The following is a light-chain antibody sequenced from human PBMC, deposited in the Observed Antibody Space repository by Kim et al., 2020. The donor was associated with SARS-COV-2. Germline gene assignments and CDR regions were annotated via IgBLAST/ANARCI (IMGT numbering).Light chain of an antibody. V-gene: IGLV4-69*01. Sequence: QLVLTQSPSASASLGASVKLTCTLSSGHSSYAIAWHQQQPEKGPRYLMKLNSDGSHSKGDGIPDRFSGYSSGAERYLTISSLQSEDEADYYCQTWGTGIHGVFGGGSKLTVL. CDR1: SGHSSYA. CDR3: QTWGTGIHGV. CDR2: LNSDGSH. J-gene: IGLJ3*02.